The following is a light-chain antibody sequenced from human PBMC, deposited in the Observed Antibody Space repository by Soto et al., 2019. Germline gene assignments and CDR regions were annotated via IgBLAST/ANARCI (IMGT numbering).Light chain of an antibody. CDR2: DDS. Sequence: SYELTQPPSVPVAPGQTASIPCGGTNMGSRSVHWYQQKPGQAPILVVFDDSDRPSGIPERFSGSNSGNTATLTISRVEAGDEADYYCQVWETSSHEPEAFGPGTKLTVL. J-gene: IGLJ1*01. CDR3: QVWETSSHEPEA. V-gene: IGLV3-21*02. CDR1: NMGSRS.